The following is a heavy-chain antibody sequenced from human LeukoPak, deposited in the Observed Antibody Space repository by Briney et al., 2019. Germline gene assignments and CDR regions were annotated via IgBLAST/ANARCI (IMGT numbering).Heavy chain of an antibody. D-gene: IGHD3-9*01. CDR3: ARAYDILTGGAIDY. CDR2: IYYSGST. V-gene: IGHV4-59*01. Sequence: SETLSLTCTVSGGSISSYYWSWIRQPPGKGLEWIGYIYYSGSTNYNPSLKSRVTISVDTSKNQFSLKLGSVTAADTAVYYCARAYDILTGGAIDYWGQGTLVTVSS. J-gene: IGHJ4*02. CDR1: GGSISSYY.